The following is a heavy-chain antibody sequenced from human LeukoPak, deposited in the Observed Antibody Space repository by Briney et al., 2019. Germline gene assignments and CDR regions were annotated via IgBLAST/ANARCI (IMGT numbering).Heavy chain of an antibody. V-gene: IGHV4-4*02. J-gene: IGHJ4*02. Sequence: SETLSLTCAVSGGSISSSNWWSWVRQPPGKGLEWIGEIYHSGSTNYNPSLKSRVTISVDKSKNQFSLKLSSVTVADTAVYYCARDGDTAMAPFDYWGQGTLVTVSS. CDR1: GGSISSSNW. CDR2: IYHSGST. D-gene: IGHD5-18*01. CDR3: ARDGDTAMAPFDY.